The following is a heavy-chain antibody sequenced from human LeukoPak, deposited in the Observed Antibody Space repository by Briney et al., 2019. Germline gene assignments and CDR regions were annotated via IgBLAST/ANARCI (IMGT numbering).Heavy chain of an antibody. Sequence: ASVKVSCKASGYTFTSYGISWVRQAPGQGLEWMGWISSYNGKTKYAQKLQGRVTMTTDTSTSTVYMELRSLRSDDTAVYYCARVGSGLRVSGWFDSWGQGTLVTVSS. J-gene: IGHJ5*01. V-gene: IGHV1-18*01. CDR3: ARVGSGLRVSGWFDS. CDR1: GYTFTSYG. CDR2: ISSYNGKT. D-gene: IGHD3-16*01.